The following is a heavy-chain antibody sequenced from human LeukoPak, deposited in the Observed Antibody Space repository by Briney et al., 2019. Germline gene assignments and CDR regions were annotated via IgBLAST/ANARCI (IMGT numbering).Heavy chain of an antibody. CDR3: AKVDYYDTSGYRD. CDR2: ISYDVVKK. J-gene: IGHJ4*02. D-gene: IGHD3-22*01. CDR1: GFTFSSYG. V-gene: IGHV3-30*18. Sequence: GRSLRLSCAASGFTFSSYGMHWVRQAPGKGLEWVAGISYDVVKKDYADSVKGRFTISRDNSKNTLYLQMNSLRDEDTAVYYCAKVDYYDTSGYRDWGQGTLVTVSS.